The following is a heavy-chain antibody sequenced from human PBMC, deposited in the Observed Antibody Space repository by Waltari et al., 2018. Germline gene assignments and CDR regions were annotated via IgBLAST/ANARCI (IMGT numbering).Heavy chain of an antibody. CDR3: ARGGATVTTFHDAFDI. J-gene: IGHJ3*02. D-gene: IGHD4-17*01. Sequence: QVQLVQSGAEVKKPGASVKVSCKASGYTFTSYYMHWVRQAPGQGLEWMGIINPSGGRTSNAQKFQGRVTMTRDTSTSTVYMELSSLRSEDTAVYYCARGGATVTTFHDAFDIWGQGTMVTVSS. V-gene: IGHV1-46*01. CDR1: GYTFTSYY. CDR2: INPSGGRT.